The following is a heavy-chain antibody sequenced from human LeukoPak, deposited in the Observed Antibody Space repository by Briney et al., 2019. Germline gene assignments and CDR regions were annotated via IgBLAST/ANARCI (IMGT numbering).Heavy chain of an antibody. CDR2: INPNSGGT. J-gene: IGHJ3*02. V-gene: IGHV1-2*02. CDR3: ASTADIVVVPAAIGVVAFDI. D-gene: IGHD2-2*02. Sequence: ASVKVSCKASGYTFTCYYMHWVRQAPGQGLEWMGWINPNSGGTNYAQKFQGRVTMTRDTSISTAYMELSRLRSDDTAVYYCASTADIVVVPAAIGVVAFDIWGQGTMVTVSS. CDR1: GYTFTCYY.